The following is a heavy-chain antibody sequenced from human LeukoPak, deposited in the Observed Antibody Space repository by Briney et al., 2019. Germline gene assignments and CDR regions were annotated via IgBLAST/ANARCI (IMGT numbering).Heavy chain of an antibody. CDR1: GGSISSYY. V-gene: IGHV4-59*08. Sequence: PSETLSLTCTVSGGSISSYYWSWIRQPPGKGLEWIGYIYYSGSTNYNPSLKSRVTISVDTSKNQFSLKLSSVTAADTAVYYCARAVGATMHYWGQGTLVTVSS. J-gene: IGHJ4*02. D-gene: IGHD1-26*01. CDR3: ARAVGATMHY. CDR2: IYYSGST.